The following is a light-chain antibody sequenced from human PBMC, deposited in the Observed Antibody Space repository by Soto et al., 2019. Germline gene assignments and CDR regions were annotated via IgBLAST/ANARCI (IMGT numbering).Light chain of an antibody. J-gene: IGKJ1*01. CDR1: QSVGGSF. V-gene: IGKV3-20*01. Sequence: IVLTQSPGTLSLSPGERATLSCWGSQSVGGSFLAWYQQRHGQAPRLLIYHTSYRATGIPDRFSGSVSGTDGTITISRLETEDGAVYYCQQYHSSTRTFGQGTKVDIK. CDR2: HTS. CDR3: QQYHSSTRT.